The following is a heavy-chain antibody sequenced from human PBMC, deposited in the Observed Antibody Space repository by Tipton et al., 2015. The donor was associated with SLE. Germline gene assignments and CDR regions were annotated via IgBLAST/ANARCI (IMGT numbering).Heavy chain of an antibody. CDR1: GVSISSSY. CDR2: IYTSGAT. CDR3: ARRGRFLEWLGNDAFDI. Sequence: TLSLTCNVSGVSISSSYWSWIRQPAGKGLEWIGRIYTSGATDDNPSLKSRVTMSVDMSKNQFSLKLSSVTAADTAVYYCARRGRFLEWLGNDAFDIWGQGTKVTVSS. J-gene: IGHJ3*02. V-gene: IGHV4-4*07. D-gene: IGHD3-3*01.